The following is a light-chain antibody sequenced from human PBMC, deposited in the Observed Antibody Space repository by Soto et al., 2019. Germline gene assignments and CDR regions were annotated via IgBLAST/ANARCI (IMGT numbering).Light chain of an antibody. CDR1: QSVSTNF. Sequence: EIVLTQSPGTLSLSPGEGATLSCRASQSVSTNFFAWYQQKPGQAPRLLIYGASTRATGIPDRFSGIGSGTDFTLTISRLQPEDFAVYYCQQYGRTSWTFGQGTKVDIK. V-gene: IGKV3-20*01. CDR3: QQYGRTSWT. J-gene: IGKJ1*01. CDR2: GAS.